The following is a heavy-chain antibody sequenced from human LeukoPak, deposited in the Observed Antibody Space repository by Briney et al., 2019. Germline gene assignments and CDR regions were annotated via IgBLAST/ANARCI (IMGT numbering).Heavy chain of an antibody. Sequence: GGSLRLSCAASGFTFSSYSMNWVRQAPGKGLEWVSYISSSSSTIYYADSVKGRFTISRDNAKNTLYLQMNSLRAEDTAVYYCAREVSSGYSSYYFDYWGQGTLVTVSS. CDR2: ISSSSSTI. D-gene: IGHD3-22*01. CDR1: GFTFSSYS. CDR3: AREVSSGYSSYYFDY. J-gene: IGHJ4*02. V-gene: IGHV3-48*01.